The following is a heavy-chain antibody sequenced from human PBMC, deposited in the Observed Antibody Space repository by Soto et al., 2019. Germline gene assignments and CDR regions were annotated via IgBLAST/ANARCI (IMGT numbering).Heavy chain of an antibody. Sequence: EVQLLESGGGLVQPGGSLRLSCAASGFTFSSYAMSWVRQAPGKGLEWVSAISGSGGSTYYADSVKGRFTISRDNSKNTLYLQMDSLRAEDTAVYYCATKQTSYGDYVLDYWGQGTLVTVSS. J-gene: IGHJ4*02. CDR1: GFTFSSYA. CDR3: ATKQTSYGDYVLDY. D-gene: IGHD4-17*01. V-gene: IGHV3-23*01. CDR2: ISGSGGST.